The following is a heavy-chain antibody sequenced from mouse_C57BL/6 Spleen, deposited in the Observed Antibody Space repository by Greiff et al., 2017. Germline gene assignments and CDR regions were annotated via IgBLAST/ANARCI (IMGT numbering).Heavy chain of an antibody. J-gene: IGHJ4*01. Sequence: VQLKESGPELVKPGASVKISCKASGYSFTDYNMNWVKQSNGKSLEWIGVINPNYGTTSYNQKFKGKATLTVDQSSSTAYMQLNRLTSEDSAVYYCARRGDSSGYYAMDYWGQGTSVTVSS. CDR3: ARRGDSSGYYAMDY. V-gene: IGHV1-39*01. CDR2: INPNYGTT. CDR1: GYSFTDYN. D-gene: IGHD3-2*02.